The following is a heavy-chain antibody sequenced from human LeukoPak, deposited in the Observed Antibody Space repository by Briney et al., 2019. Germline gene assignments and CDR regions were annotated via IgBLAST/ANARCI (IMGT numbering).Heavy chain of an antibody. V-gene: IGHV1-18*01. J-gene: IGHJ5*02. Sequence: ASVKVSCKASGGTFSSYAISWVRQAPGQGLEWMGWISAYNGNTNYAQKLQGRVTMTTDTSTSTAYMELRSLRSDGTAVYYCARAYPPAAADPWGQGTLVTVSS. CDR1: GGTFSSYA. CDR2: ISAYNGNT. D-gene: IGHD6-13*01. CDR3: ARAYPPAAADP.